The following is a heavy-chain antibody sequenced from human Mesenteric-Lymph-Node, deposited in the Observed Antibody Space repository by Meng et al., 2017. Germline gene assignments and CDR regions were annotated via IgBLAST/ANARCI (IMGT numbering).Heavy chain of an antibody. Sequence: GGSLRLSCAASGFTFSSYWMHWVRQAPGKGLVWVSRINSDGSSTSYADSVKGRFTISRDNAKNTLYLQMNSLRAEDTAVYYCARVGYDFWSGYYSNLLFDYWDQGTLVTVSS. CDR2: INSDGSST. CDR3: ARVGYDFWSGYYSNLLFDY. J-gene: IGHJ4*02. V-gene: IGHV3-74*01. D-gene: IGHD3-3*01. CDR1: GFTFSSYW.